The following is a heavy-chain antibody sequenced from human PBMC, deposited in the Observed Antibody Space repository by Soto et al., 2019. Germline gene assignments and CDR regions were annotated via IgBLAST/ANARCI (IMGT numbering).Heavy chain of an antibody. J-gene: IGHJ4*02. CDR2: INAGNGNT. Sequence: ASVKVSCKASGYTFTSYAMHWVRQAPGQRLEWMGWINAGNGNTKYSQKFQGRVTITRDTSASTAYMELSSLRSEDTAVYYCARDLAKIVVVPAAMDYWGQGTLVTVSS. D-gene: IGHD2-2*01. CDR3: ARDLAKIVVVPAAMDY. V-gene: IGHV1-3*01. CDR1: GYTFTSYA.